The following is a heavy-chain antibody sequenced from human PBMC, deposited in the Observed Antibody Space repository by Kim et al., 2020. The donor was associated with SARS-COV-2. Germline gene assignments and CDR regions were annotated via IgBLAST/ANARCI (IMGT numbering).Heavy chain of an antibody. CDR3: ASQRITMVRGVIRGPLY. Sequence: SETLSLTCAVYGGSFSGYYWSWIRQPPGKGLEWIGEINHSGSTNYNPSLKSRVTISVDTPKNQFSLKLSSVTAADTAVYYCASQRITMVRGVIRGPLYWGQGTLVTVSS. CDR2: INHSGST. CDR1: GGSFSGYY. J-gene: IGHJ4*02. D-gene: IGHD3-10*01. V-gene: IGHV4-34*01.